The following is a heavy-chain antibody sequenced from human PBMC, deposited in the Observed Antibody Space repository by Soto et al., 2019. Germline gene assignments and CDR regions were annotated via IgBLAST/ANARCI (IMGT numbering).Heavy chain of an antibody. D-gene: IGHD3-3*01. J-gene: IGHJ4*02. CDR3: AKVGGRFLEWFFQLYLDY. CDR1: GFTFSSYA. CDR2: ISGSGGST. V-gene: IGHV3-23*01. Sequence: EVQLLESGGGLVQPGGSLRLSCAASGFTFSSYAMSWVRQAPGKGLEWVSAISGSGGSTYYADSVKGRFTISRDNSKNTLYLQMNSLRAEDTAVYYCAKVGGRFLEWFFQLYLDYWGQGPLVTVSS.